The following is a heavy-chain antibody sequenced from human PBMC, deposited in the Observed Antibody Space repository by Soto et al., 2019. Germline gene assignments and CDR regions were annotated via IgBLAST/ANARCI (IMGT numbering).Heavy chain of an antibody. J-gene: IGHJ3*02. Sequence: QVQLVESGGGVVQPGRSLRLSCAASGFTFSNHAMHWVRQAPGKGLEWVAQIWYDGTVKNYADSTKGRLTVSRDSPKNPLFLPMNSLRVEDTAVYFCARDAHHLAPSAFEISGQWTLVTVSS. CDR2: IWYDGTVK. CDR3: ARDAHHLAPSAFEI. V-gene: IGHV3-33*01. CDR1: GFTFSNHA.